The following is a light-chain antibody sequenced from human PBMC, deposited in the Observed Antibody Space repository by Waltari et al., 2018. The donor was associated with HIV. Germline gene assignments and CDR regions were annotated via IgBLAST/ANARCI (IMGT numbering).Light chain of an antibody. V-gene: IGLV2-14*01. CDR1: SSDVGDYNY. CDR3: ASYTSTSARV. Sequence: QSALTQPASVSGSPGQSITISCTGTSSDVGDYNYVSWFQQHPGKVPKLLIYKVSNLPSGVSYRFSGSKSGNTASLTISGLQAEDEADYYCASYTSTSARVFGGGTKVTVL. J-gene: IGLJ3*02. CDR2: KVS.